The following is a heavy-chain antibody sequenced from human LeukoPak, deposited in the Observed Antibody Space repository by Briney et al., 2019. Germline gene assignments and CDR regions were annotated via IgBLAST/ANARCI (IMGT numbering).Heavy chain of an antibody. CDR1: GYTLTELS. D-gene: IGHD3-10*01. CDR2: FDPEDGET. J-gene: IGHJ6*02. V-gene: IGHV1-24*01. CDR3: SGSVGIFSYYYGMDV. Sequence: ASVKVSCKVSGYTLTELSMHWVRQAPGKGLEWMGGFDPEDGETIYAQKFQGRVTMTEDTPTDTAYMELSSLRSEDTAVYYCSGSVGIFSYYYGMDVWGQGTTVTVSS.